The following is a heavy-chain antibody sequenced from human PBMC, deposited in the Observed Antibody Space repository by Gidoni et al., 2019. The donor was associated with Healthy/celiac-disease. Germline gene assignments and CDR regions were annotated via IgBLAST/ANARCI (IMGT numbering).Heavy chain of an antibody. D-gene: IGHD2-2*01. CDR1: GGSISSSNW. J-gene: IGHJ4*02. CDR3: ARGEVYCSSTSCSNYFDY. CDR2: IYHSGGT. V-gene: IGHV4-4*02. Sequence: QVQLQASGPGMVKPSGTLSLTCAVSGGSISSSNWWRWVRQPPAKGLEWIGEIYHSGGTNSTPSLKSRVTISVDKSKNQFSLKLSSVTAADTAVYYCARGEVYCSSTSCSNYFDYWGQGTLVTVSS.